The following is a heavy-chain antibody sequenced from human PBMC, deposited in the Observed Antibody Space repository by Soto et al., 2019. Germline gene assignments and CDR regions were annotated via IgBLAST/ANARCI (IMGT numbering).Heavy chain of an antibody. J-gene: IGHJ6*02. D-gene: IGHD2-15*01. V-gene: IGHV1-58*01. CDR2: IVVGSGNT. CDR3: AADRDYCSGGSCYHYYYYGMDV. CDR1: GFTFTSSA. Sequence: SVKISCKASGFTFTSSAVQWVRQARGQRLEWIGWIVVGSGNTNYAQKFQERVTITRDMSTSTAYMELSSLRSEDTAVYYCAADRDYCSGGSCYHYYYYGMDVWGQGTTVTVSS.